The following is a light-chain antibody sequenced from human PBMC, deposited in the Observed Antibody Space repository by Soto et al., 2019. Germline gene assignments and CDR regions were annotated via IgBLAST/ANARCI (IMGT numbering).Light chain of an antibody. CDR3: QQSDSTPGYT. CDR2: AAS. V-gene: IGKV1-39*01. CDR1: QSIISY. J-gene: IGKJ2*01. Sequence: DIQMTQSPFSLSVSVGDRVTISCRASQSIISYLNWYQQKRGKATKLLIYAASSLQSGDPSRRSGSGGGTDDTLTKSSLQPEEDAAYYCQQSDSTPGYTFGQGTKLEIK.